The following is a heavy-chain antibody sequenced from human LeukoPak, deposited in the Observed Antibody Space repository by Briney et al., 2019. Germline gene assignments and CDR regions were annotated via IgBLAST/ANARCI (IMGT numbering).Heavy chain of an antibody. D-gene: IGHD2-2*01. CDR2: IYYSGST. CDR1: AGSISSYY. J-gene: IGHJ6*03. V-gene: IGHV4-59*08. Sequence: SETLSPTCTVSAGSISSYYWSWIRQPPGEGLEWIGYIYYSGSTNYNPSLKSRVTISLDTSKNQFSLKLSSVTAADTAVYYCARQVVVVPAAARTLYYYMDVWGKGTTVTVSS. CDR3: ARQVVVVPAAARTLYYYMDV.